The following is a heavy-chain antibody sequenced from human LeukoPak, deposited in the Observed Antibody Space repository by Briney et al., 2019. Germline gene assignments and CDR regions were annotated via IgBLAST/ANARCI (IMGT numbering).Heavy chain of an antibody. J-gene: IGHJ4*02. CDR1: GGTFSSSA. CDR3: ARDRRYYYGSGSYRYYFDY. D-gene: IGHD3-10*01. Sequence: GASVKVSCKASGGTFSSSAISWVRQAPGQGLEWMGRIIPIFGTANYAQKFQGRVTITTDESTSTAYMELSSLRSEDTAVYHCARDRRYYYGSGSYRYYFDYWGQGTLVTVSS. V-gene: IGHV1-69*05. CDR2: IIPIFGTA.